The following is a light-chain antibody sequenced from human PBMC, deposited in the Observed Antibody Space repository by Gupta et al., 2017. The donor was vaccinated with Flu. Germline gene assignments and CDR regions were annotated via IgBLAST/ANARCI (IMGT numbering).Light chain of an antibody. CDR2: EVD. V-gene: IGLV2-8*01. J-gene: IGLJ1*01. CDR3: RSEAASSSTYV. Sequence: TIYSSGTSGAVGGGNCVCWYHKGPATAPNLLIYEVDKRRSGVPDRFSGSKSGTTASVTATGLQTEDEADYYWRSEAASSSTYVFGTGTTVTVL. CDR1: SGAVGGGNC.